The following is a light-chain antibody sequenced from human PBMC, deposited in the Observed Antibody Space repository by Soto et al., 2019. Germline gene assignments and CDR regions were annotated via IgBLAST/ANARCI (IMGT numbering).Light chain of an antibody. J-gene: IGKJ1*01. CDR2: GAS. V-gene: IGKV3-20*01. Sequence: EIVLTQSPGTLSLSPGERATLSCRASQSVSSNYLAWYQQKPGQAPRLLIYGASSRATGIPDRFSGSGSGTEFTLTISRLEPEDVAVYYCQQNGSSGTFGQGTKVDNK. CDR1: QSVSSNY. CDR3: QQNGSSGT.